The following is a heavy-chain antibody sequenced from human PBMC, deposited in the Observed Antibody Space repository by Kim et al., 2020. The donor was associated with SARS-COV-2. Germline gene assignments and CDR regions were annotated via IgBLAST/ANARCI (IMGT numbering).Heavy chain of an antibody. J-gene: IGHJ6*02. CDR3: AREGYSGSYGGVYHYGMDV. Sequence: ASVKVSCKASGYTFTDYAMNWVRQAPGQGLEWMGWIHTNTGNPTYAQDFTGRFVFSLDTSVRTAYLEISSLKAEDTAVYYCAREGYSGSYGGVYHYGMDVWGRGTTVTVSS. D-gene: IGHD1-26*01. V-gene: IGHV7-4-1*02. CDR2: IHTNTGNP. CDR1: GYTFTDYA.